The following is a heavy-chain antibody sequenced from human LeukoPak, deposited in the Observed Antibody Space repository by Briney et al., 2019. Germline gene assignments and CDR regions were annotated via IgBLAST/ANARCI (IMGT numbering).Heavy chain of an antibody. CDR2: INSDGNST. CDR1: GFTFSSYW. CDR3: ARERDTATGYYYYGMDV. V-gene: IGHV3-74*01. D-gene: IGHD5-18*01. Sequence: GGSLRLSCAASGFTFSSYWMHWVRQAPGKGLVWVSRINSDGNSTSYADSVKGRFTISRDNAKNTLYLQMNSLRAEDTAVYYCARERDTATGYYYYGMDVWGQGTTVTVSS. J-gene: IGHJ6*02.